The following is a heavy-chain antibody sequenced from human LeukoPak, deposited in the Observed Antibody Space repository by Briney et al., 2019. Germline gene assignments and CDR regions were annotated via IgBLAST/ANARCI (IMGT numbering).Heavy chain of an antibody. J-gene: IGHJ4*02. D-gene: IGHD3-9*01. CDR1: GFTFSSYA. Sequence: GGSLRLSCAASGFTFSSYAMHWVRQAPGKGLEGVAVISYDGSNKYYADSVKGRFTISRDNSKNTLYLQMNSLRAEDTAVYYCARDESYYDILTGVGYWGQGTLVTVSS. CDR2: ISYDGSNK. CDR3: ARDESYYDILTGVGY. V-gene: IGHV3-30*04.